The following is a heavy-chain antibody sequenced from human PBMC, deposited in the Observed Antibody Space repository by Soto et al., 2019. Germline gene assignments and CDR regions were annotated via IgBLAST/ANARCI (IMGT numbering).Heavy chain of an antibody. CDR2: ISGSGGST. CDR1: GFTFSSYA. Sequence: GGSLRLSCAASGFTFSSYAISWVRQAPGKGLELVSAISGSGGSTYYADSVKGRFTISRDNSKNTLYLQMNSLRAEDTAVYYCAKNIVVVPAARDGPCDYWGQGTLVTV. D-gene: IGHD2-2*01. V-gene: IGHV3-23*01. J-gene: IGHJ4*02. CDR3: AKNIVVVPAARDGPCDY.